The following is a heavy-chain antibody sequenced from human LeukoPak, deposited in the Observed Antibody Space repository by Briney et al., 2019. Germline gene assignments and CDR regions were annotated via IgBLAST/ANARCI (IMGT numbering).Heavy chain of an antibody. D-gene: IGHD3-10*01. Sequence: SETLSLTCTVSGGSISSGDYYWSWIRQPPGKGLEWIGFINYSGNTYYNPSFKSRVTISVDTSKNQFSLRLSSVIAADTAVYYCARDKMFFSNYYYGMDVWGQGTTVTVSS. CDR2: INYSGNT. V-gene: IGHV4-30-4*01. J-gene: IGHJ6*02. CDR3: ARDKMFFSNYYYGMDV. CDR1: GGSISSGDYY.